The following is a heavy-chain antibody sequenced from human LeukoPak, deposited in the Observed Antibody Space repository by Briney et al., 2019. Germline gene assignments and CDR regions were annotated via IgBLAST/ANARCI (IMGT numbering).Heavy chain of an antibody. CDR3: ARGATVVVFSL. CDR1: GGSISSYY. CDR2: IYTSGST. Sequence: SETLSLTCTVSGGSISSYYWSWIRQPPGKGLECIGYIYTSGSTNYNPSLKSRVTISVDTSKNQFSLKLSSVTAADTAVYYCARGATVVVFSLWGQGTLVTVSS. V-gene: IGHV4-4*09. J-gene: IGHJ4*02. D-gene: IGHD3-22*01.